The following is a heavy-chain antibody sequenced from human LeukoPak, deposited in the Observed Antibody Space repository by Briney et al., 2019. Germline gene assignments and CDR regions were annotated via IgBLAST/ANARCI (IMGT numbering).Heavy chain of an antibody. CDR1: GFTFSSYG. V-gene: IGHV3-30*18. Sequence: GGSLRLSCAASGFTFSSYGMHWVRQAPGKGLEWVAVISYDGSNKYYADSVEGRFTISRDNSKNTLYLQMNSLRAEDTAVYYCAKDFPVPAALGGFDYWGQGTLVTVSS. J-gene: IGHJ4*02. D-gene: IGHD2-2*01. CDR3: AKDFPVPAALGGFDY. CDR2: ISYDGSNK.